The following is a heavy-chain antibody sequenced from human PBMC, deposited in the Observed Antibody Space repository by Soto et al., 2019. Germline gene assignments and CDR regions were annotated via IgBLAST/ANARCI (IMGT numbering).Heavy chain of an antibody. D-gene: IGHD1-1*01. J-gene: IGHJ4*02. Sequence: PSETLSLTCTVSDGSISTYYWGWIRQPPGKGLEWIGYIFYTGSTSYNPSLKSRVTISVDTSKNQFSLKLSSVTAADTAVYYCARHPPFGNNWNYFDYWGQGTLVTVSS. V-gene: IGHV4-59*08. CDR3: ARHPPFGNNWNYFDY. CDR2: IFYTGST. CDR1: DGSISTYY.